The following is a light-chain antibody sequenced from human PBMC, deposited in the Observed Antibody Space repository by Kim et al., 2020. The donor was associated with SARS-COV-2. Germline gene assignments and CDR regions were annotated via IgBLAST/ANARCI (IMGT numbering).Light chain of an antibody. Sequence: EVVLTQSPGTLSLSPGERATLSCRASQTISSSSLTWYRQRPGQAPTLVIYGASSRATGIPDRFSGGGSETDFTLTISRLEPEDFAVYFCQHFGNSLWTFGQGTKVDIK. CDR1: QTISSSS. CDR2: GAS. V-gene: IGKV3-20*01. J-gene: IGKJ1*01. CDR3: QHFGNSLWT.